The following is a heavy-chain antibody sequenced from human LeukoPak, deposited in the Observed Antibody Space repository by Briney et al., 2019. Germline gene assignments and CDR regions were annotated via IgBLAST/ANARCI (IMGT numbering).Heavy chain of an antibody. Sequence: GGSLRLSCAASGFTFSSYAMHWVRQAPGKGLEWVAVISYDGSNKYYADSVKGRFTISRDNSKNTLYMQMNSLRAEDTAVYYCAKDYGYYSSYYYGMDVWGQGTTATVSS. CDR1: GFTFSSYA. CDR3: AKDYGYYSSYYYGMDV. D-gene: IGHD4-11*01. V-gene: IGHV3-30-3*01. CDR2: ISYDGSNK. J-gene: IGHJ6*02.